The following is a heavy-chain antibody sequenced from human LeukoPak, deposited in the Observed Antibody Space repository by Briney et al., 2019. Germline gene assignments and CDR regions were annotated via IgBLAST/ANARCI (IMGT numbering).Heavy chain of an antibody. CDR2: IIPILGIA. Sequence: SVKVSCKASGGTFSSYTISWGRQAPGQGLEWMGRIIPILGIANYAQKFQGRVTITADKSTSTAYMELSGLRSEDTAVYYCAATFSPAAPYNWFDPWGQGTLVTVSS. D-gene: IGHD2-2*01. CDR3: AATFSPAAPYNWFDP. V-gene: IGHV1-69*02. J-gene: IGHJ5*02. CDR1: GGTFSSYT.